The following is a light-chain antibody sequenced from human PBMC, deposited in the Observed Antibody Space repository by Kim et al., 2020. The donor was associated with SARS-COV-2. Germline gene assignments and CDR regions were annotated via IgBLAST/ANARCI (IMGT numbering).Light chain of an antibody. V-gene: IGLV3-1*01. CDR1: KLGDKY. CDR3: QAWDSSSYV. CDR2: QDN. Sequence: ISPGQTASMACTGHKLGDKYVCWYQQKPGQSPVLVIYQDNRRPSGIPDRFSGSNSGDTATLTISGAQVMDEADYYCQAWDSSSYVFGTGTKVTVL. J-gene: IGLJ1*01.